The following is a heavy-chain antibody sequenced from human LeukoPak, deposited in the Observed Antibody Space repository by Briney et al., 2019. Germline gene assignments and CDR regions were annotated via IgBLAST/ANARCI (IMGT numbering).Heavy chain of an antibody. J-gene: IGHJ4*02. D-gene: IGHD3-22*01. CDR2: IYYSENS. CDR3: AGYYYDSSGYGY. CDR1: GGSISSFY. V-gene: IGHV4-59*01. Sequence: SETLSLTCTVSGGSISSFYWSWIRQTPGKGLEWIGYIYYSENSNYNPSLKSRVTISVDTSKNQFSLKLSSVTAADTAVYYCAGYYYDSSGYGYWGQGTLVTVSS.